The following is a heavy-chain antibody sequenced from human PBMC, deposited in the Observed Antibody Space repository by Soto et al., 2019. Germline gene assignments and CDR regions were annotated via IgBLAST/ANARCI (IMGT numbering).Heavy chain of an antibody. D-gene: IGHD1-26*01. J-gene: IGHJ4*02. Sequence: EVQLLESGGGLVQPGGSLRLSCAASGFTFSSYAMNWVRQAPGKGLEWVSVISGSGDSTYYADSVKGRLTISRDNSKNTLYLQMNSLRAEDTAVYYCAKRGSGSDFDYWGQGTLVTVSS. CDR3: AKRGSGSDFDY. V-gene: IGHV3-23*01. CDR1: GFTFSSYA. CDR2: ISGSGDST.